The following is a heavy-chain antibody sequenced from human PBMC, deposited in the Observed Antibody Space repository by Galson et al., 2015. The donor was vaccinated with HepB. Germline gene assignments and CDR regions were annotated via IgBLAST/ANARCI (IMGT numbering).Heavy chain of an antibody. Sequence: SLRLSCAASGFSFGSYWMSWVRQVPGKGLEWVANINQDGSARYYVDSVKGRFTISKDNAKNSLSLQMNSLRAEDTAVYYCATADRGEGDYIMPWGQGTLVTVSS. CDR2: INQDGSAR. D-gene: IGHD4-17*01. J-gene: IGHJ5*02. CDR3: ATADRGEGDYIMP. V-gene: IGHV3-7*01. CDR1: GFSFGSYW.